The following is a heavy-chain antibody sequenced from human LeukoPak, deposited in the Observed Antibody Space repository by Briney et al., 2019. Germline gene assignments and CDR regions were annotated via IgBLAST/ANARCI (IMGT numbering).Heavy chain of an antibody. CDR3: AKDRLASSSTSGYTLGEAFDS. Sequence: GGSLRLSCAASVFSFSSYAMSWVREAPGEGLEWVSAISGSGGSTYYADSVKGRFTISRDNSKNTLYLQMNTLRAEDTGVYYCAKDRLASSSTSGYTLGEAFDSWGQGRMVTVSS. J-gene: IGHJ3*02. CDR2: ISGSGGST. V-gene: IGHV3-23*01. CDR1: VFSFSSYA. D-gene: IGHD2-2*02.